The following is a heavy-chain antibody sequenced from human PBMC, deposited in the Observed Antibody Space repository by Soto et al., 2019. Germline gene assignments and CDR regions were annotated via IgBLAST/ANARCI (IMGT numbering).Heavy chain of an antibody. CDR3: ARDLKVLAARPNYYYGMDV. Sequence: SETLSLTCAVSGFSISNNNWWTWVRQPPGKGLEWVGDIYHTGITNYSPSLKSRVTISVDNSKNQFSLRLTSVTAADTAVYYCARDLKVLAARPNYYYGMDVWGQGTTVTVSS. V-gene: IGHV4-4*02. CDR1: GFSISNNNW. J-gene: IGHJ6*02. CDR2: IYHTGIT. D-gene: IGHD6-6*01.